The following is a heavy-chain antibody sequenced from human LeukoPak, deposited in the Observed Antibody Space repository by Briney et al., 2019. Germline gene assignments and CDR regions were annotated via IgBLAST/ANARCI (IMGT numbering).Heavy chain of an antibody. CDR1: GGSFSGYY. V-gene: IGHV4-34*01. D-gene: IGHD3-22*01. Sequence: SETLSLTCAVSGGSFSGYYWSWIRQPPGKGLEWIGEINHSGSTNYNPSLKSRVTISVDTSKNQFSLKLSSVTAADTAVYYCARDHYYDSSGYPAFDYWGQGTLVTVSS. CDR3: ARDHYYDSSGYPAFDY. CDR2: INHSGST. J-gene: IGHJ4*02.